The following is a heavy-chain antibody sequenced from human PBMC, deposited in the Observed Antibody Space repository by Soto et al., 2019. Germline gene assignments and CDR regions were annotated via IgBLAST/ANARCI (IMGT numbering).Heavy chain of an antibody. CDR1: GFPFSSYG. CDR3: ASSIN. J-gene: IGHJ4*02. CDR2: IWYDGSNK. Sequence: GSLRLSCAASGFPFSSYGMHWARQAPGKGLDWVGVIWYDGSNKDYAESVKGRFTISRDNSKNMLYLQMNSLRADDTAVYYCASSINWGQGTLVTVSS. V-gene: IGHV3-33*03.